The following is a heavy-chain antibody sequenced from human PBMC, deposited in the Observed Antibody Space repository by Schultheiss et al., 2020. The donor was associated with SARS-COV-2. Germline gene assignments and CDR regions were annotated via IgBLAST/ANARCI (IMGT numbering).Heavy chain of an antibody. CDR3: ARVFYDYIWGSYRKGNDY. J-gene: IGHJ4*02. Sequence: GESLKISCAASGFTFSSYWMSWVRQAPGKGLEWVANIKQDGSEKYYVDSVKGRFTISRDNAKNSLYLQMNSLRAEDTAVYYCARVFYDYIWGSYRKGNDYWGQGTLVTVSS. CDR2: IKQDGSEK. CDR1: GFTFSSYW. V-gene: IGHV3-7*03. D-gene: IGHD3-16*02.